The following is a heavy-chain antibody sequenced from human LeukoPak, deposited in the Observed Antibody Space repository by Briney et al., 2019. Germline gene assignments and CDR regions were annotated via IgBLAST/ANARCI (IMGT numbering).Heavy chain of an antibody. V-gene: IGHV3-20*01. Sequence: AGGSLRLSCAASGFTFDDYGMSWVRHAPGKGLEWVSGINWNGGSTVYADSVKGRFTIYRDNAKNSLYLQMNSLRAEDTALYHCARDLGYCSSTSCYSWFDPWGQGTLVTVSS. CDR2: INWNGGST. D-gene: IGHD2-2*02. CDR1: GFTFDDYG. CDR3: ARDLGYCSSTSCYSWFDP. J-gene: IGHJ5*02.